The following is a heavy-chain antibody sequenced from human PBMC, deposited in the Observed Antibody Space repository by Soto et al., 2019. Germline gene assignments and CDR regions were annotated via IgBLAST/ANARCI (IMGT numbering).Heavy chain of an antibody. CDR3: ARAGGLGAVAVDY. D-gene: IGHD6-19*01. CDR2: IYHSGST. V-gene: IGHV4-30-2*01. J-gene: IGHJ4*02. Sequence: QLQLQESGSGLVKPSQTLSLTCAVSGGSISSGGYSWSWIRQPRGKGLEWIGYIYHSGSTYYNPSLKSRVTISVDRSKNQFSLKLSSVTAADTAVYYCARAGGLGAVAVDYWGQGTLVTVSS. CDR1: GGSISSGGYS.